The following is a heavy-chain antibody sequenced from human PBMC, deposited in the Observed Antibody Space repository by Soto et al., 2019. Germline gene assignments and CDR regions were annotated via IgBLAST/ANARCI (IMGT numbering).Heavy chain of an antibody. CDR1: GYTLTELS. D-gene: IGHD6-13*01. Sequence: ASVKVSCKVSGYTLTELSMHWGRQAPGQGLEWRGGFNPEDDDTIYAQKFQGRVTMTEDTSTDTAYMVLSSLRSEYTAVYYCATDRCIAAAGSFDYWGQGTLVTVSS. J-gene: IGHJ4*02. V-gene: IGHV1-24*01. CDR3: ATDRCIAAAGSFDY. CDR2: FNPEDDDT.